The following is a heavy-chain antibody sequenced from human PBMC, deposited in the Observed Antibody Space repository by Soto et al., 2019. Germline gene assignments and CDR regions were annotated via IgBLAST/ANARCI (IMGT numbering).Heavy chain of an antibody. D-gene: IGHD2-2*01. CDR3: AKDIAEDIVVLPAAGGVNWFDP. CDR2: ISWNSGSI. J-gene: IGHJ5*02. V-gene: IGHV3-9*01. CDR1: GFTFDDYA. Sequence: EVQLVESGGGLVQPGRSLRRSCAASGFTFDDYAMHWVRQAPGKGLEWVSGISWNSGSIGYADSVKGRFTISRDNAKNSLYLQMNSLRAEDTALYYCAKDIAEDIVVLPAAGGVNWFDPWGQGTLVTVSS.